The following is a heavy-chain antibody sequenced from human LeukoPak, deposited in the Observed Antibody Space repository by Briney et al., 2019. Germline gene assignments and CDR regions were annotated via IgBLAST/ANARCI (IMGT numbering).Heavy chain of an antibody. V-gene: IGHV4-31*03. D-gene: IGHD3-10*01. J-gene: IGHJ4*02. CDR1: ADSLSSGGHD. CDR3: ARGGNRFGGFYFDY. Sequence: PSETLSLTCTVSADSLSSGGHDWVWTRQFPGKGLESIGFIHHSGRSRHNPSLKDRVAISVDTSRKQFALKLSSVTAADTAMYYCARGGNRFGGFYFDYWGQGIQVIVSS. CDR2: IHHSGRS.